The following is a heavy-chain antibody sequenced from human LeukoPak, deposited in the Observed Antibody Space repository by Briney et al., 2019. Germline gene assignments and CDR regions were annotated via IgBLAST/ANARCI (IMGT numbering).Heavy chain of an antibody. CDR1: GGSISSSNYY. V-gene: IGHV4-39*07. J-gene: IGHJ4*02. CDR2: ISHTGST. D-gene: IGHD3-10*01. Sequence: SETLSLTCTVSGGSISSSNYYWGWIRQSPGMGLDWIGSISHTGSTYHNPSLKSRVTISVDTSKNQFSLKLSSVTAADTAVYYCARDTGWFGELLGHFDYWGQGTLVTVSS. CDR3: ARDTGWFGELLGHFDY.